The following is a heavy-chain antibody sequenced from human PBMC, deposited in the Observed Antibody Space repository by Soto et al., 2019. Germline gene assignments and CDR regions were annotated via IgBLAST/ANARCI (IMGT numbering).Heavy chain of an antibody. Sequence: QVQLVESGGGVVQPGRSLRLSCAASGFTFSSYAMHWVRQAPGKGLEWVAVISYDGSNKYYADSVKGRFTISRDNSKNTLYLQMNSLRAEDTAVYYCAFSPYGKYDILTGFDYWGQGTLVTVSS. D-gene: IGHD3-9*01. CDR2: ISYDGSNK. CDR1: GFTFSSYA. V-gene: IGHV3-30-3*01. J-gene: IGHJ4*02. CDR3: AFSPYGKYDILTGFDY.